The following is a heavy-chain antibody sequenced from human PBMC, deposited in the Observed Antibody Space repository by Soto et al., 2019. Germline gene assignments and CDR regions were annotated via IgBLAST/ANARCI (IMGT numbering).Heavy chain of an antibody. Sequence: ASVKVSCKASGYTFTGYYMHWVRQAPGQGLEWMGWINPNSGGTNYAQKFQGRVTMTRDTSISTAYMELSRLRSDDTAVYYCAREGDGYTTYNWFDPWGQGTLVTAPQ. CDR3: AREGDGYTTYNWFDP. J-gene: IGHJ5*02. V-gene: IGHV1-2*02. CDR1: GYTFTGYY. D-gene: IGHD5-12*01. CDR2: INPNSGGT.